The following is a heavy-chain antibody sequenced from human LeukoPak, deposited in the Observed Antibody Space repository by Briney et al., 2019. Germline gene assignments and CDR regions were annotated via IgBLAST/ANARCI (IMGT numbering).Heavy chain of an antibody. J-gene: IGHJ4*02. Sequence: KSSETLSLTCAVSGYSISRGYYWGWIRQPPGKGLEWIGNIYHSGITSCNPSLKSRVTISVDTSKNQLSLKLTSVTAADTAVYYCARGITIFGVATIYYFDYWGQGSLVTVSS. CDR1: GYSISRGYY. V-gene: IGHV4-38-2*01. CDR2: IYHSGIT. CDR3: ARGITIFGVATIYYFDY. D-gene: IGHD3-3*01.